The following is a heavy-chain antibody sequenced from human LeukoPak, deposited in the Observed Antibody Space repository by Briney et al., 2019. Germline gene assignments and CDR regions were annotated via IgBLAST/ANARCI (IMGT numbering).Heavy chain of an antibody. Sequence: GGSLRLSCAASGFTFSSHGMNWVRQAPGKGLEWVSFISASSTAMYYADSVKGRFTISRDNAKNLMYLQMNNLRAEDTAVYYCALDFTGWNYFGSWGQGTLVTVSS. CDR1: GFTFSSHG. V-gene: IGHV3-48*04. J-gene: IGHJ4*02. CDR2: ISASSTAM. D-gene: IGHD6-19*01. CDR3: ALDFTGWNYFGS.